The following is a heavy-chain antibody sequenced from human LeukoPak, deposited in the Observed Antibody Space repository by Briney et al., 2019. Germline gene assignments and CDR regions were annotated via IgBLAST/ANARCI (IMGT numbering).Heavy chain of an antibody. CDR1: GYTFTSYG. J-gene: IGHJ6*03. CDR2: ISAYNGNT. D-gene: IGHD2-2*01. Sequence: ASVKVSCKASGYTFTSYGISWVRQAPGQGLEWMGWISAYNGNTNYAQKLQGRVTMTTDTSTSTAYMELRSLRSDDTAVYYCARPIVVVPAAMGRNYYMDVWGKGTTVTVSS. CDR3: ARPIVVVPAAMGRNYYMDV. V-gene: IGHV1-18*01.